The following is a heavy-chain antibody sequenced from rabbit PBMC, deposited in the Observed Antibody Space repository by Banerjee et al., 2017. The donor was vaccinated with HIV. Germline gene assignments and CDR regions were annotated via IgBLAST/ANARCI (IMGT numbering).Heavy chain of an antibody. J-gene: IGHJ4*01. V-gene: IGHV1S45*01. CDR1: GFDLSSYYY. CDR2: IYVYAGNT. Sequence: QEQLEESGGDLVKPEGSLTLTCTASGFDLSSYYYMCWVRQAPGKGLEWIACIYVYAGNTYYASWAKGRFTISKTSSTTVTLQMTSLTAADTATYFCARSTYAGVGGYGYESFNLWGQGTLVTVS. D-gene: IGHD6-1*01. CDR3: ARSTYAGVGGYGYESFNL.